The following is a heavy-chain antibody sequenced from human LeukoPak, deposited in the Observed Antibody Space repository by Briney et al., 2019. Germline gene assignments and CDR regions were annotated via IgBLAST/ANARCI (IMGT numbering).Heavy chain of an antibody. CDR2: ISEDGRAT. V-gene: IGHV3-74*01. J-gene: IGHJ4*02. D-gene: IGHD3-3*02. Sequence: GGSLRLSCAASGFTLSNYWIHWVRQAPGKGLVWVSRISEDGRATTYADYVKGRFTISKDNAKNSVCLQMNSLRAEDTAVYYCARDEHLWQISHWGQGTLVTVSS. CDR1: GFTLSNYW. CDR3: ARDEHLWQISH.